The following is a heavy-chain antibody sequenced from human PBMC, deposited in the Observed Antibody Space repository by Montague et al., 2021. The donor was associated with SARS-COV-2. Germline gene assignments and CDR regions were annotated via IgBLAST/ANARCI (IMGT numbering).Heavy chain of an antibody. D-gene: IGHD6-19*01. CDR2: IYYRGST. Sequence: SETLSLTCTVSGGSISSSSYYLAWIRQPPGKGLEWIGCIYYRGSTYYNPSLKSRVIVSVDTSKNQLSLKLSSVTAADTAVYYCATQEDPSGWIPGPFDFWGQGALLTVS. CDR3: ATQEDPSGWIPGPFDF. V-gene: IGHV4-39*01. CDR1: GGSISSSSYY. J-gene: IGHJ4*02.